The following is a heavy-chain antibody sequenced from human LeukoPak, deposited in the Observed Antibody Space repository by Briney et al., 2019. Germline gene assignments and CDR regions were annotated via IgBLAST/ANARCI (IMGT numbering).Heavy chain of an antibody. CDR2: ISGSGGTT. J-gene: IGHJ4*02. V-gene: IGHV3-23*01. Sequence: GGSLRLSCAASGFTFSSYAMSWVRQAPGKGLEWVSLISGSGGTTYYADSVKGRFTISRDNSKNTLYLQMNSLRVEDTAVYYCAKDAPGTHLWLLSDYWGQGTLVTVSS. CDR3: AKDAPGTHLWLLSDY. D-gene: IGHD5-18*01. CDR1: GFTFSSYA.